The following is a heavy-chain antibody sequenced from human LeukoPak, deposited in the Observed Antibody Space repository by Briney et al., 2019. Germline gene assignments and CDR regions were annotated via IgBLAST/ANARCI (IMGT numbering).Heavy chain of an antibody. CDR3: ARTFTIFGVVTQIDP. V-gene: IGHV4-61*05. D-gene: IGHD3-3*01. J-gene: IGHJ5*02. CDR1: GDSISSSNWF. CDR2: IYYSGST. Sequence: SETLSLTCTVSGDSISSSNWFWGWIRQPPGKGLEWIGYIYYSGSTNYNPSLKSRVTISVDTSKNQFSLKLSSVTAADTAVYYCARTFTIFGVVTQIDPWGQGTLVTVSS.